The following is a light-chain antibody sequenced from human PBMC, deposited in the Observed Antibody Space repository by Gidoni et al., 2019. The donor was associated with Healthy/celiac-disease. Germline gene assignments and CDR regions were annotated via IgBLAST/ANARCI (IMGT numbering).Light chain of an antibody. V-gene: IGKV1-5*03. J-gene: IGKJ2*01. CDR1: QSISSW. CDR3: QQYNSYS. Sequence: TQTTQSPSTLSASVGDRVTITCRSSQSISSWLAWYQQKPGKAPKLLIYKASSLDSGVPSRFGGSGSRTEFTLTISSLQPDDVATYCCQQYNSYSFGQGTKLEIK. CDR2: KAS.